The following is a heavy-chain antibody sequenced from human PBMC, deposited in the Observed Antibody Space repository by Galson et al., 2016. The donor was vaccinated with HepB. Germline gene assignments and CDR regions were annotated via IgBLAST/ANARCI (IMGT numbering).Heavy chain of an antibody. CDR3: ARHLGTYYDLWSRGRFDP. D-gene: IGHD3-3*01. Sequence: SETLSLTCSVSGGSINTYYWSWIRQPPGKGLEWIGYIYDSGATNYNPSLKSRLTISLDTSKNQFSLTLTSVTAADTAMYYCARHLGTYYDLWSRGRFDPWGQGTLVTVSS. V-gene: IGHV4-59*08. J-gene: IGHJ5*02. CDR2: IYDSGAT. CDR1: GGSINTYY.